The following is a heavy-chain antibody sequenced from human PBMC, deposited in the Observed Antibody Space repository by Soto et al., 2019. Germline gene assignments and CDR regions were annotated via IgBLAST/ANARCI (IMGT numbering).Heavy chain of an antibody. V-gene: IGHV3-30-3*01. CDR3: GRDRRFGNGYNLGFDY. CDR1: GGSFSGYY. Sequence: QVQLQQWGAGLLKPSETLSLTCAVYGGSFSGYYWSWVRQAPGKGLEWVAAISFDGSDKYYADSVKDRFTISRDNSKNTVSVQMNSLRTEDTAVYYCGRDRRFGNGYNLGFDYWGQGTLVTVSS. D-gene: IGHD5-12*01. J-gene: IGHJ4*02. CDR2: ISFDGSDK.